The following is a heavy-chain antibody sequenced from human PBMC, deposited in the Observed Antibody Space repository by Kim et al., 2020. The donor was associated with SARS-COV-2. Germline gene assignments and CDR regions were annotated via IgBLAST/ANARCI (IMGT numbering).Heavy chain of an antibody. CDR3: VRDQAYCSSTSCPFDY. Sequence: GGSLRLSCAASGFTFSNSLMHWVRQAPGKGLVWVSEVSSDGSSTTYADSVKGRFTISRNNAKNTLYLQMNSLRVEDTAVYYCVRDQAYCSSTSCPFDYWG. J-gene: IGHJ4*01. CDR2: VSSDGSST. V-gene: IGHV3-74*01. D-gene: IGHD2-2*01. CDR1: GFTFSNSL.